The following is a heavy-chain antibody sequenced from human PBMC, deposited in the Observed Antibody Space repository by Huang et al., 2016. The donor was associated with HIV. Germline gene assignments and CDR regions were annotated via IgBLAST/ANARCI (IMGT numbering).Heavy chain of an antibody. J-gene: IGHJ4*01. CDR3: ARRRGVRGVMGY. CDR2: INHSGRT. D-gene: IGHD3-10*01. CDR1: GGSFSGYY. Sequence: QVQLQQWGAGLLKPSETLSLTCAVYGGSFSGYYWPWIRQPPGKGLEWIGEINHSGRTNYNPSLKSRVTISVDTSKNQFSLKLSSVTAADTALYFCARRRGVRGVMGYWGHGTLVTVSS. V-gene: IGHV4-34*01.